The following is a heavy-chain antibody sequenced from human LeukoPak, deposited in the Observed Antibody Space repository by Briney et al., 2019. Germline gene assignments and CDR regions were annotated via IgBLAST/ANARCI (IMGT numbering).Heavy chain of an antibody. CDR3: AKSGGIMIRGVHY. CDR1: GFTFSSYA. Sequence: GGSLRLSCAASGFTFSSYAMSCVRQTPGEGLEWVSGISATGGSTDYADSVKGRFTISRDNSKNTLYLQMNSLRAEDTAVYYCAKSGGIMIRGVHYWGQGTLVTVSS. CDR2: ISATGGST. D-gene: IGHD3-10*01. J-gene: IGHJ4*02. V-gene: IGHV3-23*01.